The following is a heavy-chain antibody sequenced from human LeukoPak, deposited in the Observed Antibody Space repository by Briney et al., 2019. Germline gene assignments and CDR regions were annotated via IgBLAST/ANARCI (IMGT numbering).Heavy chain of an antibody. CDR2: INPSGGST. V-gene: IGHV1-46*01. J-gene: IGHJ4*02. CDR1: GYTFTSYY. D-gene: IGHD5-24*01. CDR3: ARDPGEDGYNNGSGIEFDY. Sequence: ASVKVSCKASGYTFTSYYMHWVRQAPGQGLEWMGIINPSGGSTSYAQKFQGRVTITADESTSTAYMELSSLRSEDTAVYYCARDPGEDGYNNGSGIEFDYWGQGTLVTVSS.